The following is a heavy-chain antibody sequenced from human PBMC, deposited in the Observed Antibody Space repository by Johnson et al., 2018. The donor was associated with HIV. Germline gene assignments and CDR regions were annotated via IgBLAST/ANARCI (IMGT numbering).Heavy chain of an antibody. Sequence: QVQLVESGGGVVRPGKSLRLSCAASGFTFNNYAMHWVRQAPGKGLEWVAVMSYDGSNNYYADSVKGRFTISRDNSKNTLFLQMNSLRAEDTALYYCAKDINLEDAFDIWGQGTMVTVSS. CDR3: AKDINLEDAFDI. CDR1: GFTFNNYA. J-gene: IGHJ3*02. CDR2: MSYDGSNN. V-gene: IGHV3-30-3*01.